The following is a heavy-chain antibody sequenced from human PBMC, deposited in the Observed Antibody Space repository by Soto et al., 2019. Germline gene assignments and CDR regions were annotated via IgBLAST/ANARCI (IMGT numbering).Heavy chain of an antibody. V-gene: IGHV4-59*01. CDR3: ARGRINYYYGMDV. Sequence: PSETLSLTCTVSGGSISSYYWSWIRQPPGKGLEWIGYIYYSGSTNYNPSLKSRVTISVDTSKNQFSLKLSSVTAADTAVYYCARGRINYYYGMDVWGQGTTVTVSS. D-gene: IGHD2-15*01. CDR1: GGSISSYY. J-gene: IGHJ6*02. CDR2: IYYSGST.